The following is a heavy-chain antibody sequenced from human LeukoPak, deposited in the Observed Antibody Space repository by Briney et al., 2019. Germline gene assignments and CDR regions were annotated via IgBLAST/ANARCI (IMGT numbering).Heavy chain of an antibody. J-gene: IGHJ4*02. CDR2: INPNSGGT. Sequence: ASVKVSCKASGYTFTGYYMHWVRQAPGQGLEWMGWINPNSGGTNYAQKFQGRVIMTRDTSISTAYMELSRLRSDDTAVYYCATGYCSSTNCRIDYWGQGTLVSVSS. V-gene: IGHV1-2*02. D-gene: IGHD2-2*03. CDR3: ATGYCSSTNCRIDY. CDR1: GYTFTGYY.